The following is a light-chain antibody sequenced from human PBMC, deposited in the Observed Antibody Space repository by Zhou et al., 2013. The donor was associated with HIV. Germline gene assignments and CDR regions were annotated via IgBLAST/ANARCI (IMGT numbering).Light chain of an antibody. V-gene: IGKV3-15*01. Sequence: ELVMTQSPATLSVSPGETVTLSCRASFSVVTKLAWYQQKAGQTPRLLIYEASTRASGVPDRFSGRGSGTEFSLTISSLQSEDIAVYYCQQYHNWLYTFGQGTNLEI. CDR1: FSVVTK. CDR2: EAS. CDR3: QQYHNWLYT. J-gene: IGKJ2*01.